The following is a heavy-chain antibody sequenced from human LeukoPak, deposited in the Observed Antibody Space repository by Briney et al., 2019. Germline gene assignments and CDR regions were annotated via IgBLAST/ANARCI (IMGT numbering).Heavy chain of an antibody. D-gene: IGHD3-3*02. CDR3: ARVLPPGVGFLEWLGAFDY. CDR1: GYTFTSYD. Sequence: GASVKVSCKASGYTFTSYDINWVRQATGQGLEWMGWMNPNSGNTGYAQKFQGRVTITRNTSISTAYMELSSLRSEDTAVYYCARVLPPGVGFLEWLGAFDYWGQGTLVTVSS. CDR2: MNPNSGNT. V-gene: IGHV1-8*03. J-gene: IGHJ4*02.